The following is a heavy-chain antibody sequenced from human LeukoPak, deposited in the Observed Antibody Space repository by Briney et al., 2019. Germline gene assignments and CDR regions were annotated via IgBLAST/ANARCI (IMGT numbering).Heavy chain of an antibody. CDR1: GYTFTSYD. CDR2: INTNTGNP. CDR3: ARDDESSGSLMPHDY. D-gene: IGHD3-22*01. Sequence: PAASVKVSCKASGYTFTSYDINWVRQATGQGLEWMGWINTNTGNPTYAQGFTGRFVFSLDTSVSTAYLQISSLEAEDSAVYYCARDDESSGSLMPHDYWGQGTLVTVSS. V-gene: IGHV7-4-1*02. J-gene: IGHJ4*02.